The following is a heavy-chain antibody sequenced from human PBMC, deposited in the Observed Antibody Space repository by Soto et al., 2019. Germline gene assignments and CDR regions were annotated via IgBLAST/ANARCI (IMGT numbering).Heavy chain of an antibody. CDR1: DDSFRGAEYY. D-gene: IGHD6-19*01. Sequence: VLLQESGPRLLRPSETLSLTCTVSDDSFRGAEYYWSWIRQPLGKGPEWIGYTYYNGDPKYNPALRSRVTMSEDTSKNQFSLRLSSVTAADTAVYFCARGPAYINGWRTFDLWGRGILVTVSS. CDR2: TYYNGDP. CDR3: ARGPAYINGWRTFDL. J-gene: IGHJ4*02. V-gene: IGHV4-61*08.